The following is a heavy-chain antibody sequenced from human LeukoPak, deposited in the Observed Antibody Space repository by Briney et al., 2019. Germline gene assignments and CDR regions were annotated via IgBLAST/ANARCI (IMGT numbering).Heavy chain of an antibody. Sequence: SETLSLTCSVSGGSISSHYWSWIRQPPGKGLEWIGYIYYSGSTDYNPSLKSRVLISVDTSKNQFSLKVTSVTAADAAVYLRASDRYDILSGYYNPQYNYYYMDVWGKGTTVTVSS. CDR3: ASDRYDILSGYYNPQYNYYYMDV. V-gene: IGHV4-59*11. J-gene: IGHJ6*03. CDR2: IYYSGST. D-gene: IGHD3-9*01. CDR1: GGSISSHY.